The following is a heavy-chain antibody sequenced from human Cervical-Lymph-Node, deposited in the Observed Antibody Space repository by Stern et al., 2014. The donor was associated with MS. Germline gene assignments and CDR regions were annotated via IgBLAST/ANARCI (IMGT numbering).Heavy chain of an antibody. J-gene: IGHJ6*02. V-gene: IGHV4-39*02. CDR3: GRLAGFSYYPMDV. Sequence: QLQLQESGPGLVKPAETLSLTCTVSGGSITSTGYYWGWIRQSPEKGLEWIGSIYYSGSTYYNPSLKSRLTIPVDTSKNHFSLKRSSMTAADTAVYYCGRLAGFSYYPMDVWGQGTTVTVSS. D-gene: IGHD3-10*01. CDR2: IYYSGST. CDR1: GGSITSTGYY.